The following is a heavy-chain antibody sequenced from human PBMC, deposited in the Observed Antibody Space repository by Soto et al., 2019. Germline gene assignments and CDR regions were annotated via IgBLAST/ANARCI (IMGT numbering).Heavy chain of an antibody. CDR2: INPNSGGT. V-gene: IGHV1-2*02. CDR3: AREEATAGNDCFDY. J-gene: IGHJ4*01. CDR1: TGKY. Sequence: GASAKVSWKAFTGKYSHRGPQAPGHGLEWMGWINPNSGGTHHAEQFQGRVTMTWDTATSKVYMELNSLTSDDTAVYYCAREEATAGNDCFDYWG. D-gene: IGHD6-13*01.